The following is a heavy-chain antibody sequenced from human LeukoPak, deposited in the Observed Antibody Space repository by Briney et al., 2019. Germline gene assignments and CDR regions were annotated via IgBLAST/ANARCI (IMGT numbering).Heavy chain of an antibody. J-gene: IGHJ4*02. V-gene: IGHV3-15*04. CDR1: GFIFSNAW. D-gene: IGHD6-19*01. CDR2: SESKVDGGTP. CDR3: TTHRDYSSGFNFDY. Sequence: GGSLRLSCATSGFIFSNAWMSWVRQAPGKGLERVGHSESKVDGGTPDYAAPVKGRFIISSDDSRSTLYLQMNSLKTEDTAVYYCTTHRDYSSGFNFDYWGQGALVTVSS.